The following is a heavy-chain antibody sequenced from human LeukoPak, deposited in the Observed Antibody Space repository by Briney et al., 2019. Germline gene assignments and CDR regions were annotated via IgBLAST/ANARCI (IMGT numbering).Heavy chain of an antibody. CDR1: GGSISSSSYY. J-gene: IGHJ4*02. Sequence: SETLPLTCTVSGGSISSSSYYWGWIRQPPGKGLEWIGIIYHSGSNHYNPSLKSRVSISVDTSKNQFSLILTSVTAADTAVYYCARVDIVATIHFDYWGQGTLVTVSS. D-gene: IGHD5-12*01. CDR2: IYHSGSN. CDR3: ARVDIVATIHFDY. V-gene: IGHV4-39*07.